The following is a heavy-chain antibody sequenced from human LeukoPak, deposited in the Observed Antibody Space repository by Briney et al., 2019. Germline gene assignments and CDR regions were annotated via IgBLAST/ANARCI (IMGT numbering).Heavy chain of an antibody. Sequence: GRSLRLSCAASGFTFDDYAMHWVRQAPGKGLEWVSGISWNSGSIGYADSVKGRFTISRDNAKNSLYLQMNSLRAEDTALYYCAKDMGGYGDGSPPDYWGQGTLVTVSS. CDR1: GFTFDDYA. CDR2: ISWNSGSI. J-gene: IGHJ4*02. D-gene: IGHD5-24*01. CDR3: AKDMGGYGDGSPPDY. V-gene: IGHV3-9*01.